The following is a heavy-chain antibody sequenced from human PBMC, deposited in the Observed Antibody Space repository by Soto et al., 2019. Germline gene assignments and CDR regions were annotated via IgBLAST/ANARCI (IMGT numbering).Heavy chain of an antibody. V-gene: IGHV4-34*01. CDR2: INHSGSA. D-gene: IGHD6-19*01. CDR3: AKAPGYSSGFDY. CDR1: GGSFIDYS. J-gene: IGHJ4*02. Sequence: SETLSLTCAVYGGSFIDYSWGWIRQSPGTGLEWIGEINHSGSANYNPSLKSRVTISVDTSKNQFSLKLYSVTAEDTAVYYCAKAPGYSSGFDYWGQGTLVTVSS.